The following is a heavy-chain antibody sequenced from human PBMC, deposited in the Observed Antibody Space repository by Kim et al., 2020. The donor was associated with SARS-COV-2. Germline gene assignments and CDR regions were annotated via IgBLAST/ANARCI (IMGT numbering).Heavy chain of an antibody. CDR3: ARLKAYYDILTGYSPGFHYFGY. CDR1: GGSISSSSYY. Sequence: SETLSLTCTVSGGSISSSSYYWGWLRQPPGKGLEWIGCIYYSGNTYYNLSLKSRVTISADTSKNQFSLKLSPATAAGTAVYYCARLKAYYDILTGYSPGFHYFGYLGQRDLVTVSS. J-gene: IGHJ4*03. V-gene: IGHV4-39*01. D-gene: IGHD3-9*01. CDR2: IYYSGNT.